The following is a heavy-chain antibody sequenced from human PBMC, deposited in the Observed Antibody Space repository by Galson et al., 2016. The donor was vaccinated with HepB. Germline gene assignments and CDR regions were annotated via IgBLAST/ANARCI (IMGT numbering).Heavy chain of an antibody. J-gene: IGHJ3*02. D-gene: IGHD2-8*02. CDR1: GFSPSTRGMC. CDR2: IDWDDKK. V-gene: IGHV2-70*11. CDR3: ARTPRYCTGDGCDAFDI. Sequence: PALVKPTQTLTLTCTFSGFSPSTRGMCVSWIRQPPGKALEWLARIDWDDKKHHSTSLETRLTISKDTSENQVVLTMTNMDPVDTATYYCARTPRYCTGDGCDAFDIWGQGTLVTVSS.